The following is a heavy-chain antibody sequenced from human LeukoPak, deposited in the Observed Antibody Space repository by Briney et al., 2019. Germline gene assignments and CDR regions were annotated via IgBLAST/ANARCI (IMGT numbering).Heavy chain of an antibody. CDR3: ARGRLRGAKLDY. V-gene: IGHV4-34*01. Sequence: SETLSLTCIVSDDSISSYYWSWIRQPPGKGLEWIGEINHSGSTNYNPSLKSRVTISVDTSKNQFSLKLSSVTAADTAVYYCARGRLRGAKLDYWGQGTLVTVSS. J-gene: IGHJ4*02. D-gene: IGHD4/OR15-4a*01. CDR1: DDSISSYY. CDR2: INHSGST.